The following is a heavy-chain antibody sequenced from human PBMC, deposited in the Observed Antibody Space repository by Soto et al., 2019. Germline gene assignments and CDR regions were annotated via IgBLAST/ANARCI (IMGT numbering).Heavy chain of an antibody. CDR3: ARLRSVWSIDY. D-gene: IGHD6-19*01. CDR2: VNEDGSEK. Sequence: EVQLVESGGGLVQPGGSLRLSCAASGFSFSGNWMTWVRQAPGKGLEWVANVNEDGSEKNYVDSVKGRFTISRDNAKNSLYLQVNSLTAADTAVYYCARLRSVWSIDYWGQGALVTVSS. V-gene: IGHV3-7*03. CDR1: GFSFSGNW. J-gene: IGHJ4*02.